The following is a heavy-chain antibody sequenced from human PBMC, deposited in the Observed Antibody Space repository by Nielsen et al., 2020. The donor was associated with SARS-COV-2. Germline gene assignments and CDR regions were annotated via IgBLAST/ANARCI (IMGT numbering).Heavy chain of an antibody. J-gene: IGHJ4*02. V-gene: IGHV3-23*01. CDR2: ITGSGGST. D-gene: IGHD2-15*01. CDR1: GFTFSSYA. Sequence: GESLKISCAASGFTFSSYAMSWVRQAPGKGLEWVSRITGSGGSTYYADSVKGRFTISRDNSKNTLYLQMNSLRAEDTAVYYCAKENISRTPDVPPSDSTRYFDYWGQGTLVTVSS. CDR3: AKENISRTPDVPPSDSTRYFDY.